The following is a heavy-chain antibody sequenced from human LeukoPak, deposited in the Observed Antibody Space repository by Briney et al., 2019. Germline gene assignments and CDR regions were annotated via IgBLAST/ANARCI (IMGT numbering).Heavy chain of an antibody. CDR1: GGSFSGYY. Sequence: SETLSLTCAVYGGSFSGYYWSWIRQPPGKGLEWIGEINHGGSTNYNPSLKSRVTISVDTSKNQFSLKLSSVTAADTAVYYCARPHRFWGQGTLVTVSS. V-gene: IGHV4-34*01. CDR2: INHGGST. J-gene: IGHJ4*02. CDR3: ARPHRF.